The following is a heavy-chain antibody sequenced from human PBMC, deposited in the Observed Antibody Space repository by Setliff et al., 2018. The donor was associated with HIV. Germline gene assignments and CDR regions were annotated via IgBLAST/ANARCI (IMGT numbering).Heavy chain of an antibody. J-gene: IGHJ4*02. V-gene: IGHV1-3*01. CDR3: ARDPLFDVAGQPFDY. CDR2: INAGNGDT. CDR1: GYTFTNYA. D-gene: IGHD6-19*01. Sequence: VSVKVSCKASGYTFTNYAMHWVRQAPGQRLEWMGWINAGNGDTKYSQKFQGRVTITRNTSISTAYMELSSLRSEDTAVYYCARDPLFDVAGQPFDYWGQGALVTVSS.